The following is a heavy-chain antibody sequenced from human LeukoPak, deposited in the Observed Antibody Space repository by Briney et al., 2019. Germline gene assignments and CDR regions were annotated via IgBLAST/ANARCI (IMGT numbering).Heavy chain of an antibody. D-gene: IGHD1-26*01. CDR3: ASLPMERLPHNGFDI. J-gene: IGHJ3*02. Sequence: GGSLRLSCAASGFSFNTYGAHWIRQAPGKGLGWVAAISYDGKNKYYADSVKGRFTISRDTSKNTLDLQMNSLRVADTALYYCASLPMERLPHNGFDIWGQGTMVTVSS. V-gene: IGHV3-30*03. CDR2: ISYDGKNK. CDR1: GFSFNTYG.